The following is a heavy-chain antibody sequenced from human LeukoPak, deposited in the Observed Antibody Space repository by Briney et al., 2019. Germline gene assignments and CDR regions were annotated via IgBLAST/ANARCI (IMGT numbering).Heavy chain of an antibody. CDR2: ISDSGGYT. Sequence: PGGSLRLSCVASGFTFSSYAMSWVRQAPGKGLEWVSGISDSGGYTYYADSVKGRFSISRDNSKNTLYLQMNSLRAEDTAVYYCARDGITMIRGVIRSLMDVWGKGTTVTISS. CDR3: ARDGITMIRGVIRSLMDV. CDR1: GFTFSSYA. J-gene: IGHJ6*03. D-gene: IGHD3-10*01. V-gene: IGHV3-23*01.